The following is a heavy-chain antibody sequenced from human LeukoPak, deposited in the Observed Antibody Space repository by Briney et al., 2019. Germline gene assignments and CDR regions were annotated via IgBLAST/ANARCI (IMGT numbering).Heavy chain of an antibody. Sequence: PGGSLRLSCAASGFTFSSYAMNWVRQAPGKGLEWVSGISGSGGSTYCADSVKGRFTISRDNSKNTLYLQMNSLRAEDTAVYYCAKDLYGDYVVDYWGQGTLVTVSS. CDR3: AKDLYGDYVVDY. D-gene: IGHD4-17*01. V-gene: IGHV3-23*01. CDR1: GFTFSSYA. CDR2: ISGSGGST. J-gene: IGHJ4*02.